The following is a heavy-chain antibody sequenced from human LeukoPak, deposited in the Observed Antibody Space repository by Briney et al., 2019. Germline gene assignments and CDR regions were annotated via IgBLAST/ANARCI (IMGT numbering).Heavy chain of an antibody. CDR3: ARRGEWIAWNFDY. Sequence: SETLSLTCAVEGGSFSGYYWSWIRQPPGKGLEWIAEINYDGSITYNPSLKSRVTLSVDTTRKRFSSKMSSVTAADTAVYFCARRGEWIAWNFDYWGQGSLVTVSS. CDR1: GGSFSGYY. D-gene: IGHD2-21*01. CDR2: INYDGSI. J-gene: IGHJ4*02. V-gene: IGHV4-34*01.